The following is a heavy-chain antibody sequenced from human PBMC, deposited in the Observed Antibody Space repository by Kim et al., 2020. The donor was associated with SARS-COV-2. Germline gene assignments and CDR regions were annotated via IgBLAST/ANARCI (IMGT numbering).Heavy chain of an antibody. D-gene: IGHD3-22*01. CDR2: ISYDGSNK. CDR3: AKEVSYYYDSSGYSD. CDR1: GFTFSSYG. Sequence: GGSLRLSCAASGFTFSSYGMHWVRQAPGKGLEWVAVISYDGSNKYYADSVKGRFTISRDNSKNTLYLQMNSLRAEDTAVYYCAKEVSYYYDSSGYSDWGQGTLVTVSS. V-gene: IGHV3-30*18. J-gene: IGHJ4*02.